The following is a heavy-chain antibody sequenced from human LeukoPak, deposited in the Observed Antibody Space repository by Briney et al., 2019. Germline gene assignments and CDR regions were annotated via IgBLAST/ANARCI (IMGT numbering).Heavy chain of an antibody. D-gene: IGHD2-2*02. CDR2: IKSKSERGTT. V-gene: IGHV3-15*01. J-gene: IGHJ4*02. Sequence: GGSLRLAWAASGFIFSNGWMSWVRQAPGKWREWLGRIKSKSERGTTDYAAPVKGRFTISRDGSTNTVYLHMNSLKTEDTAVYFCTSNLYCSTSSCYTLDNWGQGTLVAVSP. CDR1: GFIFSNGW. CDR3: TSNLYCSTSSCYTLDN.